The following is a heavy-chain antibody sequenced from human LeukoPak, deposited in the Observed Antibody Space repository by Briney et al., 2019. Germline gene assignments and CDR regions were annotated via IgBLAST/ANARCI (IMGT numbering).Heavy chain of an antibody. V-gene: IGHV4-34*01. D-gene: IGHD7-27*01. J-gene: IGHJ3*02. CDR2: INHSGST. CDR1: GGSFSGYY. CDR3: ARGRGHDWGAFDI. Sequence: SETLSLTCAVYGGSFSGYYWSWIRQPPGKGLEWIGEINHSGSTNYNPSLKSRVTISVDTSKNQFSLKLSSVTAADTAVYYCARGRGHDWGAFDIWGQGTMVTVSS.